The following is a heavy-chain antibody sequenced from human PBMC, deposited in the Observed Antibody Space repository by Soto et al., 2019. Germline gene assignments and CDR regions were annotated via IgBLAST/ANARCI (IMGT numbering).Heavy chain of an antibody. Sequence: GGSLRLSCAASGFTFSSYWMHWVRQTPGKGLVWVSRIDSAGSFTTYADSVKGRFTISRDNAKNTLYLQMNSLRAEDTAVYYCARGQTVAGPTTFDYCGQGTMVTVSS. CDR1: GFTFSSYW. CDR2: IDSAGSFT. D-gene: IGHD6-19*01. CDR3: ARGQTVAGPTTFDY. J-gene: IGHJ4*02. V-gene: IGHV3-74*01.